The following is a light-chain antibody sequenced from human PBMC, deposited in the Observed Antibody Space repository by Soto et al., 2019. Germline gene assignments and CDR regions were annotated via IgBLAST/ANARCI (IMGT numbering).Light chain of an antibody. CDR3: QQYNNWPPWT. CDR1: QSVSRN. V-gene: IGKV3-15*01. CDR2: GAS. Sequence: EIVMTQSPATLSVSPGERATLSCRASQSVSRNLAWYQQKPDQAPRLLIYGASTRATGIPARFSGSASGTEFTLTIISLQSEDCAVYDCQQYNNWPPWTIGQGTKVEIK. J-gene: IGKJ1*01.